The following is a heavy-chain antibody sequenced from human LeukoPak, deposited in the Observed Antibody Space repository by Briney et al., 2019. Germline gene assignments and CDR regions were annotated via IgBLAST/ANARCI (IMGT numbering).Heavy chain of an antibody. CDR2: ISAYNGNT. CDR1: GYTFTSYG. Sequence: ASVKVSCKASGYTFTSYGISWVRQAPGQGLEWMGWISAYNGNTTYAQKLQGRVTMTTDTSTSTAYMELRSLRSDDTAVYYCARDQFYLGVASWFDPWGQGTLVTVSS. D-gene: IGHD2-21*01. CDR3: ARDQFYLGVASWFDP. V-gene: IGHV1-18*01. J-gene: IGHJ5*02.